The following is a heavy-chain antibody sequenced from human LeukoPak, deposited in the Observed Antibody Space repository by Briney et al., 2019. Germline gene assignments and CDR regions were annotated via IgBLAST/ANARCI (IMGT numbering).Heavy chain of an antibody. CDR3: ARASYSGSYCGY. CDR2: INPNSGGT. D-gene: IGHD1-26*01. J-gene: IGHJ4*02. V-gene: IGHV1-2*02. CDR1: GYTFTGYY. Sequence: ASVKVSCKASGYTFTGYYMHWVRQAPGQGLEWMGWINPNSGGTNYAQKFQGRVTTTRDRYISTAYMELSRLRSDDTAVYYCARASYSGSYCGYWGQGTLVTVSS.